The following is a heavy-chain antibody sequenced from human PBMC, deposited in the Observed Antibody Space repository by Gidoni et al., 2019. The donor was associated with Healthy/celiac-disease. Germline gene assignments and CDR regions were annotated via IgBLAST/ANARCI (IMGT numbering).Heavy chain of an antibody. CDR2: IKSKTDGGTT. CDR1: GFTFRNAW. Sequence: EVQLVESGGGLGKPGGSLRPSCAAPGFTFRNAWMSWVRQAPGKGLEWVGRIKSKTDGGTTDYAAPVKGRFTISRDDSKNTLYLQMNSLKTEDTAVYYCTTLWWNDDGAWDYWGQGTLVTVSS. CDR3: TTLWWNDDGAWDY. V-gene: IGHV3-15*01. D-gene: IGHD1-1*01. J-gene: IGHJ4*02.